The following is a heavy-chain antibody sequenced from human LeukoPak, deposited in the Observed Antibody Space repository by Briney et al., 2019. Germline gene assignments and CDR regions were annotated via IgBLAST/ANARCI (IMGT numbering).Heavy chain of an antibody. CDR2: IKSKIDGGTT. D-gene: IGHD3-3*01. CDR3: ATWGDFGSGNYGGY. J-gene: IGHJ4*02. CDR1: GFTFNNAW. Sequence: PGGSLRLSCAASGFTFNNAWMSWFRQAPAKGLEWVGRIKSKIDGGTTDYAAPVKGRFSISRDDSKNTVYLQMNSLKTEDTAVYYCATWGDFGSGNYGGYWGQGTLVTVSS. V-gene: IGHV3-15*01.